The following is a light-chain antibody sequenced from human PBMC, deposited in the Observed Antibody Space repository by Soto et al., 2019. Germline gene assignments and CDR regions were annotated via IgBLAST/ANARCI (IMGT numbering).Light chain of an antibody. V-gene: IGKV3-11*01. J-gene: IGKJ2*01. Sequence: EIVLTQSPATLSLSPGERATLSCRASQSVSTSLAWYQQKPGQAPGLLIYDISNRATGIPARFSGSGSGTDFTLTIRSLEPEDFAVYYCQHRSNWPPFTFGQGTKLEIK. CDR3: QHRSNWPPFT. CDR2: DIS. CDR1: QSVSTS.